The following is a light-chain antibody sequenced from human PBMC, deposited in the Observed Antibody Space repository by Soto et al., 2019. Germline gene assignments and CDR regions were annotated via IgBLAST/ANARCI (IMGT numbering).Light chain of an antibody. CDR3: QQVNTYPRT. Sequence: DIQLTQSPSFLSASVGDRVTITCRASQGISRYLAWYQQKPGTAPNLLIFAASTLQSGVPSRFSGSGSGTAFTLTISSLQPEDFATYYCQQVNTYPRTFGQGTKVEIK. CDR2: AAS. J-gene: IGKJ1*01. CDR1: QGISRY. V-gene: IGKV1-9*01.